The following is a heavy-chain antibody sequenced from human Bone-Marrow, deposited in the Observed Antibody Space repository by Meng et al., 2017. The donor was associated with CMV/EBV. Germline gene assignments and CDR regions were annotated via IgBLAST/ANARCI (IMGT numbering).Heavy chain of an antibody. J-gene: IGHJ6*02. Sequence: SETLSLTCAVYGGSFSGYYWSWIRQPPGKGLEWIGEINHSGSTNYNPSLKSRVTISVDTSKNQFSLKLSSVTAADTAVYYCARSWYSSSWYAQSYYYYGMDVWGQGTTVTVSS. CDR2: INHSGST. CDR3: ARSWYSSSWYAQSYYYYGMDV. D-gene: IGHD6-13*01. V-gene: IGHV4-34*01. CDR1: GGSFSGYY.